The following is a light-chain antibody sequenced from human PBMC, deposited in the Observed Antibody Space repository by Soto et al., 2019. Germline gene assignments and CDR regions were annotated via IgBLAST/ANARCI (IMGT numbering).Light chain of an antibody. V-gene: IGLV1-51*01. Sequence: QSVLTQPPSVSAAPGQQVTISCSRSSSNIGNDYVSWYQQLPGTAPKLLIYDNNKRAAGIPDRFSGSESGTSATLGITGLQTGDEADYYCGRWDSRMSTYVFGTGTKVIV. CDR1: SSNIGNDY. J-gene: IGLJ1*01. CDR3: GRWDSRMSTYV. CDR2: DNN.